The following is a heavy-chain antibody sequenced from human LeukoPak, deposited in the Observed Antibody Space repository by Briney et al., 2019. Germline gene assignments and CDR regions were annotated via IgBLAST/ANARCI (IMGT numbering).Heavy chain of an antibody. J-gene: IGHJ5*02. CDR2: MYYSGST. V-gene: IGHV4-39*01. CDR3: ARGMAAAYDYNWFDP. D-gene: IGHD5-12*01. Sequence: SETLSLTCTVSGGSISSSSYYWGWIRQPPGKGLEWIGSMYYSGSTNYHPSLKSRVTISVDTSKNQFSLKLSSVTAADTAVYFCARGMAAAYDYNWFDPWGQGTLVTVSS. CDR1: GGSISSSSYY.